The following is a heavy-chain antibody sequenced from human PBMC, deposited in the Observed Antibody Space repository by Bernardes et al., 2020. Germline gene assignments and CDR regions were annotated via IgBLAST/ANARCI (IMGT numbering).Heavy chain of an antibody. CDR3: AKRSPVADSTGYRDWYFDI. Sequence: GGSLRLSCGASGFTFSSYAMSWVRQAPGKGLEWVSAISGSGYSTYSADSVKGRFTISRDNSKNTLYLEMNSLRVEDTAVYYCAKRSPVADSTGYRDWYFDIWGRGTLVTVSS. D-gene: IGHD3-22*01. V-gene: IGHV3-23*01. J-gene: IGHJ2*01. CDR1: GFTFSSYA. CDR2: ISGSGYST.